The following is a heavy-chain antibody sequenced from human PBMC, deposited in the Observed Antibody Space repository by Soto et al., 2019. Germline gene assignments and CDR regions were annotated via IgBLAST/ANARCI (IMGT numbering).Heavy chain of an antibody. CDR3: ARVGSSSVVGHFDY. D-gene: IGHD6-6*01. CDR1: GNTFTGYY. J-gene: IGHJ4*02. CDR2: INPNSGGT. Sequence: QVQLVQSGAEVKKPGASVKVSCKASGNTFTGYYMLWVRHAPGQGLEWMGWINPNSGGTNYAQKFQGRVTMTRDTSISTAYTELSRLRSDDTAVYYCARVGSSSVVGHFDYWGQGTLVTVSS. V-gene: IGHV1-2*02.